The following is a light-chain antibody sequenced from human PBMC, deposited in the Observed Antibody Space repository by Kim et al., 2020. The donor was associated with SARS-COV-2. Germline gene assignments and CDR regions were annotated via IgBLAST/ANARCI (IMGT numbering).Light chain of an antibody. Sequence: AAVGGGGTIACWGSTGGSSWLAGYQQKPGKAPKLLIYAAANWQRGVPSRCSGSGAGTDDTITISSRQPEDDATYSCQQSYSLHPTFGHGTKVEIK. V-gene: IGKV1-12*01. CDR3: QQSYSLHPT. J-gene: IGKJ1*01. CDR2: AAA. CDR1: TGGSSW.